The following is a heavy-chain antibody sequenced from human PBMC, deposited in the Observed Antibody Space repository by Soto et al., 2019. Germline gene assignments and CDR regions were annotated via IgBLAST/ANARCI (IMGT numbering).Heavy chain of an antibody. CDR3: AREQIGVAGSTYDY. V-gene: IGHV3-33*01. Sequence: QVQLVESGGGVVQPGTSLRLSCAASGFTFSTYGMHWVRQAPGKGLDWVALIWYDGSRTHYAESVKGRFTISRDNARNTLCLQMNSLRVEDTDVYYCAREQIGVAGSTYDYWGQGTLVTVSS. D-gene: IGHD6-19*01. CDR1: GFTFSTYG. J-gene: IGHJ4*02. CDR2: IWYDGSRT.